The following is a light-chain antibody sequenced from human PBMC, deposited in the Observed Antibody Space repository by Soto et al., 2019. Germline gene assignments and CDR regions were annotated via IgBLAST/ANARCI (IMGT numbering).Light chain of an antibody. J-gene: IGLJ2*01. V-gene: IGLV4-69*01. CDR1: SGYTSYT. Sequence: QLVLTQSPSASASLGASVKLTCTLSSGYTSYTVAWHQQQPEKGPRFLMKVNSDGSHTTGGGIPDRFSGSSSGAERSLTISSLQSEDEADYYCQTWGTDSHVVFGGGTKLTVL. CDR3: QTWGTDSHVV. CDR2: VNSDGSH.